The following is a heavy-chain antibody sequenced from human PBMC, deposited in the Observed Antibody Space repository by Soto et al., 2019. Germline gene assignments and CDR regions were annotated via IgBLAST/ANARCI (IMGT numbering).Heavy chain of an antibody. CDR1: GGSFRREA. V-gene: IGHV1-69*14. CDR2: ILPFFGTS. D-gene: IGHD3-16*01. J-gene: IGHJ3*01. Sequence: QVQLVQSGAEVKKPGSSVKVSCKASGGSFRREAINWVRQAPGQGPEWMGNILPFFGTSDYAQKFQGRVTVPADMSTITVYMERSSLRVEDTAVYYWGVGHGFGGNSDAFDVWGQGTMVIVSA. CDR3: GVGHGFGGNSDAFDV.